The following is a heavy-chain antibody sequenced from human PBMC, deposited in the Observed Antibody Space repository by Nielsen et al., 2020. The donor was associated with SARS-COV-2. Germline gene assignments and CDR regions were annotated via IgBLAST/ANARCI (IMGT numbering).Heavy chain of an antibody. CDR2: ISGSTTYI. CDR1: GFIFSNNN. Sequence: GGSLRLFCAASGFIFSNNNMNWVRQAPGKGLEWVSSISGSTTYIYYADSVKGRFTISRDNAKNSLYLQMNSLRAEDTAMYYCARDREYYDFWSDYEPYYFDFWGPGTLVTVSS. D-gene: IGHD3-3*01. CDR3: ARDREYYDFWSDYEPYYFDF. V-gene: IGHV3-21*01. J-gene: IGHJ4*02.